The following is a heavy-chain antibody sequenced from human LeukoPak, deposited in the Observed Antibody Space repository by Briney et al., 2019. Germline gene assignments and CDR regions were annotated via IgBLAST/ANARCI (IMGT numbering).Heavy chain of an antibody. CDR2: TYYRSKWYN. V-gene: IGHV6-1*01. Sequence: SQTLSLTCAISGDSVSSNSAAWNWIRQSPSRGLEWLGRTYYRSKWYNDYAVSVKSRITINPDTSKNQFSLQLNSVTPEDTAVYYCARDLEAAAAGSYYYYYMDVWGKGTTVTVSS. CDR1: GDSVSSNSAA. J-gene: IGHJ6*03. CDR3: ARDLEAAAAGSYYYYYMDV. D-gene: IGHD6-13*01.